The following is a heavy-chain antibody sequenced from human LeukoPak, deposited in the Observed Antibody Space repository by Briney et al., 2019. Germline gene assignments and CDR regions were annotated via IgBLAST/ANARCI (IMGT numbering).Heavy chain of an antibody. J-gene: IGHJ3*02. CDR2: ISSSSSYI. V-gene: IGHV3-21*01. D-gene: IGHD1-26*01. CDR3: ARDRIVGATWAFDI. CDR1: GFTLSTYS. Sequence: PGGSLRLSCAASGFTLSTYSMNWVRQAPGKGLEWVSSISSSSSYIYYADSVKGRFTISRDNARTSLYLQMNSLRAEDTAVYYCARDRIVGATWAFDIWGQGTMVTVSS.